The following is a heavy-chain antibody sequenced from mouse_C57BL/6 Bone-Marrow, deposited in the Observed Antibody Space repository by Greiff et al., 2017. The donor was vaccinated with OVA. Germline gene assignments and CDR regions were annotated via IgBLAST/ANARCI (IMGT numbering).Heavy chain of an antibody. D-gene: IGHD3-1*01. Sequence: EVQLMESGGGLVKPGGSLKLSCAASGFTFSDYGMHWVRQAPEKGLEWVAYISSGSSTIYYADTVKGRFTISRANAKNTLFLQMTSLGSEDTAMYYCARPLGKGYDMDYWGQGTTLTVSS. J-gene: IGHJ2*01. CDR3: ARPLGKGYDMDY. CDR2: ISSGSSTI. V-gene: IGHV5-17*01. CDR1: GFTFSDYG.